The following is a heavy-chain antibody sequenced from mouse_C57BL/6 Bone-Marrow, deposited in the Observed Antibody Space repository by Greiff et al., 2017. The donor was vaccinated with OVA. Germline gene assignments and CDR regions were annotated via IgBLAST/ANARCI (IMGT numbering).Heavy chain of an antibody. J-gene: IGHJ3*01. V-gene: IGHV5-6*02. CDR3: ARHGP. Sequence: EVMLVESGGDLVKPGGSLKLSCAASGFTFSSYGMSWVRQTPDKRLEWVATISSGGSYTYYPDSVKGRFTISRDNATNTLYLQMSSLKSEDTAMYYCARHGPWGQGTLVTVSA. CDR2: ISSGGSYT. CDR1: GFTFSSYG.